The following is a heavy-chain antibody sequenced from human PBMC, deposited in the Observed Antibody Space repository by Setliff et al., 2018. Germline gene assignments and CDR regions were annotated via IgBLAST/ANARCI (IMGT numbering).Heavy chain of an antibody. CDR3: ALSSLSLCSGGNCPNAFDV. CDR2: ISPYNGHT. J-gene: IGHJ3*01. D-gene: IGHD2-15*01. Sequence: EASVKVSCKSSGYIFSDYGLTWVRQAPGQGLDWMGWISPYNGHTNYAQKLQGRVTMTTDTSTNTAYLELSGLISDDTDVYFCALSSLSLCSGGNCPNAFDVWGQGTMVTVSS. V-gene: IGHV1-18*01. CDR1: GYIFSDYG.